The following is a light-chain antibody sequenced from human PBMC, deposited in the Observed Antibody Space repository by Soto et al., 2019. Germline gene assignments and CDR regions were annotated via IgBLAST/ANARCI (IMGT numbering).Light chain of an antibody. J-gene: IGKJ4*01. CDR1: QGIRNY. Sequence: DIQMTQSPSSLSASVGDRVTITCRASQGIRNYLTWYQQKPGKVPKLLIYTSSTLQSRVPSRFSGSGSGTDFTLTISSLQPEDVATYYCQKHDNAPLTFGGGTKVEIK. V-gene: IGKV1-27*01. CDR2: TSS. CDR3: QKHDNAPLT.